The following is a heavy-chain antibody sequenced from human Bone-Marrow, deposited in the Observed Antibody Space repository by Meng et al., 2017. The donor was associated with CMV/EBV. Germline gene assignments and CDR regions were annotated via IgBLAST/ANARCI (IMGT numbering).Heavy chain of an antibody. Sequence: GESLKISCVASGFTFSSHAIHWVRQAPGKGLEWVAVISFDGSYKYYADSVKGRFTISRDNSKNTLYLQMNSLRAEDTAVYYCAREGGSYYGRYGMDVWGQGTTVTVSS. CDR2: ISFDGSYK. J-gene: IGHJ6*02. CDR3: AREGGSYYGRYGMDV. D-gene: IGHD1-26*01. CDR1: GFTFSSHA. V-gene: IGHV3-30*04.